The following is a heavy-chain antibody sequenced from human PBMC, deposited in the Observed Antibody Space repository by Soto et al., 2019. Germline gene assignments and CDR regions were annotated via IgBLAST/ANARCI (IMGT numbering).Heavy chain of an antibody. D-gene: IGHD5-12*01. J-gene: IGHJ6*03. CDR2: IYYSGST. CDR1: GGSISSGGYY. CDR3: ARDNATIARDYYYYMDV. Sequence: SETLSLTCTVSGGSISSGGYYWSWIRQHPGKGLEWIGYIYYSGSTYYNPSLKSRVTISVDTSKNQFSLKLSSVTAADTAVYYCARDNATIARDYYYYMDVWGKGTTVTV. V-gene: IGHV4-31*03.